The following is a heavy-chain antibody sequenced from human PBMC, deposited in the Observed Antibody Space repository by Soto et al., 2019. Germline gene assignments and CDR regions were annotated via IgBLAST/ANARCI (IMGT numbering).Heavy chain of an antibody. D-gene: IGHD2-21*02. Sequence: EVQLVESGGGLVQPGGSLRLSCAASGFTVSSNYMSWVRQAPGKELEWVSVIYSGGSTYYADSVKGRFTISRDNSKNTLYLQINILRAEDTAVYYCASWDASYCGGNCYDYWGQGTLVTVSS. J-gene: IGHJ4*02. CDR1: GFTVSSNY. V-gene: IGHV3-66*01. CDR2: IYSGGST. CDR3: ASWDASYCGGNCYDY.